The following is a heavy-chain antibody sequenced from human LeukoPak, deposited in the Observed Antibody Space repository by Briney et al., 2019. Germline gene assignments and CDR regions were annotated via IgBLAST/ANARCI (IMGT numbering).Heavy chain of an antibody. D-gene: IGHD6-13*01. V-gene: IGHV3-23*01. CDR1: GFVVGGNY. CDR3: AKKSSSWYYGYFQH. Sequence: HPGGSLRLSCAASGFVVGGNYISWVRQAPGKGLEWVSVISGSGGSTYYADSVKGRFTISRDNSKNTLYLQMNSLRAEDTAVYYCAKKSSSWYYGYFQHWGQGTLVTVSS. J-gene: IGHJ1*01. CDR2: ISGSGGST.